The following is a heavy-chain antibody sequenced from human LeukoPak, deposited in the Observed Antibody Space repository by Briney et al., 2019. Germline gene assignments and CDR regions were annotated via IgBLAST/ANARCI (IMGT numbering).Heavy chain of an antibody. V-gene: IGHV4-30-2*01. CDR2: IYHSGST. Sequence: SQTLSLTCTVSGGSISSGGYYWSWIRQPPGKGLEWIGYIYHSGSTYYNPSLKSRVTISVDRSKNQFSLKLSSVTAADTAVYYCARDGGVGIDYWGQGTLVTVSS. CDR1: GGSISSGGYY. CDR3: ARDGGVGIDY. J-gene: IGHJ4*02. D-gene: IGHD3-16*01.